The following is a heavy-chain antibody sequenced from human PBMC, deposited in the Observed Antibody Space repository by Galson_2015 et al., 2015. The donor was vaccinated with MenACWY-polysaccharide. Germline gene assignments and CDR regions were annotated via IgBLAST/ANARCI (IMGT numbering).Heavy chain of an antibody. J-gene: IGHJ4*02. CDR3: ARGEYVSL. V-gene: IGHV3-53*01. CDR1: GFTVNSDY. D-gene: IGHD3-16*01. Sequence: SLRLSCAASGFTVNSDYMTWVRQAPGKGLEWVSVMHSSGNTYYADSVKGRFTLSRDSSKNTLYLQMNSLRVEDTAVYYCARGEYVSLWGRGTLVSVSS. CDR2: MHSSGNT.